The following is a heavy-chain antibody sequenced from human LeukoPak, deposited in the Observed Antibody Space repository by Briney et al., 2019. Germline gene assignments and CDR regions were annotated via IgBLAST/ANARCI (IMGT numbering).Heavy chain of an antibody. Sequence: GRSLRLSCAASGFTFSSYGMHWVRQAPGKGLEWVAVIWYDGSNKYYADSVKGRFTISRDNSKNTLYLQMNSLRAEDTAVYYCAKVLRGYSFKRDPDAFDIWGQGTMVTVSS. D-gene: IGHD5-18*01. CDR3: AKVLRGYSFKRDPDAFDI. J-gene: IGHJ3*02. V-gene: IGHV3-33*06. CDR2: IWYDGSNK. CDR1: GFTFSSYG.